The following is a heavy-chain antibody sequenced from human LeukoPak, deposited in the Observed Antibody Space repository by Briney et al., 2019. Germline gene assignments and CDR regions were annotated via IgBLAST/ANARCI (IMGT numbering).Heavy chain of an antibody. Sequence: GGSLRLSCAASGFTFSSYSINWVRQAPGKGLEWVSCVSSTSSFIYYADSVKGRFTISRDNAKNSLYLQMNSLRAEDTAVYYCARDSGSYYIDYWGQGTLVTVSS. V-gene: IGHV3-21*01. J-gene: IGHJ4*02. CDR1: GFTFSSYS. D-gene: IGHD1-26*01. CDR2: VSSTSSFI. CDR3: ARDSGSYYIDY.